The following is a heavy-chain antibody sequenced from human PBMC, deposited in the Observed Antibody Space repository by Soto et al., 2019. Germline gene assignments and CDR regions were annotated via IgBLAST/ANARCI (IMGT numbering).Heavy chain of an antibody. J-gene: IGHJ6*02. D-gene: IGHD3-3*01. Sequence: PGGSLRLSCAASGFTFSDHYMDWVRQAPGKGLEWVGRTRNKANSYTTEYAASVKGRFTISRDDSKNSLYLQMNSLKTEDTAVYYCAREFSVYYDCWSGLYYYYYGMDVWGQGTTVTVSS. CDR2: TRNKANSYTT. CDR1: GFTFSDHY. CDR3: AREFSVYYDCWSGLYYYYYGMDV. V-gene: IGHV3-72*01.